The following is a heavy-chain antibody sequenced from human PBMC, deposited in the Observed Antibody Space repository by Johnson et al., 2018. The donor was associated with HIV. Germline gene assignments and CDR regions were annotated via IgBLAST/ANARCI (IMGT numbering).Heavy chain of an antibody. J-gene: IGHJ3*02. CDR1: GFTVSSNY. CDR3: AKDRPYYYDSSGYPI. CDR2: IYSGGST. D-gene: IGHD3-22*01. Sequence: EVQLVESGGGLIQPGGSLRLSCAASGFTVSSNYMSWVRQAPGKGLEWVSVIYSGGSTYYADSVKGRFTISRDNSKNTLYLQMNSLRAEDTAVYYCAKDRPYYYDSSGYPIWGQGTMVTVSS. V-gene: IGHV3-66*03.